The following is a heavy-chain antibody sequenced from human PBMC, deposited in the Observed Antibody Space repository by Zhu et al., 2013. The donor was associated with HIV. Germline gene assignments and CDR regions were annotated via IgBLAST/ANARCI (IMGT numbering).Heavy chain of an antibody. V-gene: IGHV3-30-3*01. CDR2: ISYDGSNK. J-gene: IGHJ4*02. D-gene: IGHD5-12*01. CDR1: GFTFSSYA. Sequence: VQLVESGGGVVQPGRSLRLSCAASGFTFSSYAMHWVRQAPGKGLEWVAVISYDGSNKYYADSVKGRFTISRDNSKNTLYLQMNSLRAEDTAVYYCARDWGYGYDFWARDHYFDYWGQGTLVTVSS. CDR3: ARDWGYGYDFWARDHYFDY.